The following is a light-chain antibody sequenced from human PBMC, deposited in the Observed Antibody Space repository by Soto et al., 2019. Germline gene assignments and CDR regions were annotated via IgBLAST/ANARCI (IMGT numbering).Light chain of an antibody. Sequence: EIVLTQSPDTLSLSPGERATLSCRASQSVSSSYFAWYQQKPGQAPRLLIYGASSRATGIPDRFSGSGSGTDFTLTISRLEPEDFAVYYCQQYSSSTWTFGQGTKVEIK. J-gene: IGKJ1*01. CDR1: QSVSSSY. CDR3: QQYSSSTWT. V-gene: IGKV3-20*01. CDR2: GAS.